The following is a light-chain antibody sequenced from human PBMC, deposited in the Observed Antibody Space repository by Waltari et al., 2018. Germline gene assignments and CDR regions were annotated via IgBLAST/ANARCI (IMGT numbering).Light chain of an antibody. V-gene: IGLV1-51*01. CDR1: SSNVGINY. Sequence: QSVFTQPPSVSAAPGQKVTISCPGGSSNVGINYVSWYQQLPGTAPKLLIYDSNKRPSGIPDRFSGSQSGTSATLGITGLQTGDEADYYCGTWDDSLSAEVFGTGTKVTVL. CDR3: GTWDDSLSAEV. J-gene: IGLJ1*01. CDR2: DSN.